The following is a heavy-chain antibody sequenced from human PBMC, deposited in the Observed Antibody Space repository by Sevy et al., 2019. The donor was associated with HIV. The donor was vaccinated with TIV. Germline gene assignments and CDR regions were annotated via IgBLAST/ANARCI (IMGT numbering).Heavy chain of an antibody. CDR2: ISGSGGST. CDR1: GFTFSSYA. D-gene: IGHD4-17*01. J-gene: IGHJ6*02. CDR3: AKDRGDYSPYYYYYGMDV. V-gene: IGHV3-23*01. Sequence: GESLKISCAASGFTFSSYAMSWVRQAPGKGLEWVSAISGSGGSTYYADSVKGRFTISRDNSKNTLYLQMNSLRAEDTAVYYCAKDRGDYSPYYYYYGMDVWGQGTTVTVSS.